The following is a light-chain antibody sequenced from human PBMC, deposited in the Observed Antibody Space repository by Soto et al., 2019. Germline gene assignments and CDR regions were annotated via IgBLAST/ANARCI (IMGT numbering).Light chain of an antibody. Sequence: DIQMTQSPSSLSASVGDRVTISCRASQDISNSLAWYQQKPGKIPKLLVYAASTLQSGVPSRFSGGGSGTDFTLTVSSLLPEDVATYYCHNYHSAPLTFGGGTKVEIK. CDR1: QDISNS. CDR2: AAS. CDR3: HNYHSAPLT. V-gene: IGKV1-27*01. J-gene: IGKJ4*01.